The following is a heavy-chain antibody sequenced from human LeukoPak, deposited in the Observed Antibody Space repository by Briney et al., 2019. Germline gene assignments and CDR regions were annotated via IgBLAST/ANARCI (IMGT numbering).Heavy chain of an antibody. J-gene: IGHJ4*02. CDR1: GGTYSSYT. V-gene: IGHV1-69*05. CDR2: IIPMFGTA. D-gene: IGHD6-13*01. Sequence: SVKVSCKASGGTYSSYTISWVRQAPGQGLDWMGGIIPMFGTANYAQKFQGRVTITMDESTSTAYMELSSLRSEDTAVYYCARDAYSSNWYYYFEYWGQGTLLTVSS. CDR3: ARDAYSSNWYYYFEY.